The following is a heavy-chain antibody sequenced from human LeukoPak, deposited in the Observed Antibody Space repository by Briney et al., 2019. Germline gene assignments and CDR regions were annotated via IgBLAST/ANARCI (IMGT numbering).Heavy chain of an antibody. V-gene: IGHV4-39*01. D-gene: IGHD6-19*01. J-gene: IGHJ4*02. CDR2: TSYSAST. CDR1: GGSMTTGSYH. CDR3: ARWVSGWDYFDH. Sequence: SETLSLTCTVSGGSMTTGSYHWGWIRQPTGKRLELIGSTSYSASTHYNPSLKSRVTISVDTSQSEVSLTLTSVTAADTAVYFCARWVSGWDYFDHWGQGTLVTVSS.